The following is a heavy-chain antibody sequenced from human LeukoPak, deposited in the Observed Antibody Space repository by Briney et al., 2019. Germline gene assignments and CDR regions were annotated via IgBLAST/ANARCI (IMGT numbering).Heavy chain of an antibody. CDR1: GGSISSYS. CDR3: ARGRVVPAAWGLDY. D-gene: IGHD2-2*01. J-gene: IGHJ4*02. CDR2: IYTSGST. V-gene: IGHV4-4*07. Sequence: SETLSLACTVSGGSISSYSWTWIRQPAEKGLEWIGHIYTSGSTNYNPSLKSRVSMSVDTSKNQFSLKLSSVTAADTAVYYCARGRVVPAAWGLDYWGQGTLVTVSS.